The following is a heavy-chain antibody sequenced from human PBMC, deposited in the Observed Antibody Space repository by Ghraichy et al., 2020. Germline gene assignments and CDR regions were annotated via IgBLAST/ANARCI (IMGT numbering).Heavy chain of an antibody. V-gene: IGHV1-3*01. D-gene: IGHD6-6*01. J-gene: IGHJ4*02. CDR1: GYTFTSYA. CDR2: INAGNGNT. CDR3: ARGTKYSSSTAFDY. Sequence: ASVKVSRKASGYTFTSYAMHWVRQAPGQRLEWMGWINAGNGNTKYSQKFQGRVTITRDTSASTAYMELSSLRSEDTAVYYCARGTKYSSSTAFDYWGQGTLVTVSS.